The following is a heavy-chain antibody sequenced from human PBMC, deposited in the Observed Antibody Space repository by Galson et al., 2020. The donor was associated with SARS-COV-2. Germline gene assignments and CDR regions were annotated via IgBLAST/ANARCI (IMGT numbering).Heavy chain of an antibody. J-gene: IGHJ6*02. CDR2: ISAYTGNT. Sequence: ASVKVSCKASGYTFTSYGISWVRQAPGQGLEWMGWISAYTGNTTYAQKLQGRVPMTTDTSTSTAYMELRSLRSDDTAVYYCARDTRIVVVPAGTPSRYYYYYGMDVWGQGTTVTVS. CDR1: GYTFTSYG. D-gene: IGHD2-2*01. CDR3: ARDTRIVVVPAGTPSRYYYYYGMDV. V-gene: IGHV1-18*01.